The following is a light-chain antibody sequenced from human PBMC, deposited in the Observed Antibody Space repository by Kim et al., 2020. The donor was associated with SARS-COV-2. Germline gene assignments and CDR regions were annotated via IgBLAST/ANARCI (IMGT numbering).Light chain of an antibody. CDR3: QVWENTLRT. V-gene: IGLV3-21*01. CDR2: YDS. Sequence: SYELTQPPSVSVAPGKTARITCGGNNIGRKSIHWYQHKPGQAPVLVIYYDSDRPPGVSERFSAPNSGNTATLAISSVEPGDEADYYCQVWENTLRTFGGG. J-gene: IGLJ2*01. CDR1: NIGRKS.